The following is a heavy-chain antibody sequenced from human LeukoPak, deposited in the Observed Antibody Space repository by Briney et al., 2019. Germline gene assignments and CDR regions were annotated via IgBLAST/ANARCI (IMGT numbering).Heavy chain of an antibody. CDR1: GGSISSGNYY. Sequence: SETLSLTCTVSGGSISSGNYYWSWTRQPPGKGLEWIGYIYYSGSTYYNPSLKSRVTISVDSSKNQFSLKLSSVTAADTAVYYCARVEVRGVLDYWGQGTLVTVSS. D-gene: IGHD3-10*01. V-gene: IGHV4-30-4*01. J-gene: IGHJ4*02. CDR2: IYYSGST. CDR3: ARVEVRGVLDY.